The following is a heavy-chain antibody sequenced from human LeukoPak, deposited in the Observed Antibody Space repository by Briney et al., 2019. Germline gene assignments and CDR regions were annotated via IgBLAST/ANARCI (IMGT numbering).Heavy chain of an antibody. CDR2: TNLKSGGT. V-gene: IGHV1-2*02. D-gene: IGHD3-9*01. Sequence: ASVKVSCKASGSTFTSYDIKWVRQAPGQGLGWMGWTNLKSGGTEYAQKFQGRVSMTRYTSISTAYMELSRLRSDDTAVYYCARDHILTPNWFDPWGKGTLVTVSS. CDR1: GSTFTSYD. CDR3: ARDHILTPNWFDP. J-gene: IGHJ5*02.